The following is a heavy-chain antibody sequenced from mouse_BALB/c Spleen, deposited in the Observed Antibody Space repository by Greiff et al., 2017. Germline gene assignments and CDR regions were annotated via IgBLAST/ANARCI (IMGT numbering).Heavy chain of an antibody. J-gene: IGHJ2*01. V-gene: IGHV1-87*01. CDR1: GYTFTSYW. CDR3: AREDDPFDY. CDR2: IYPGDGDT. D-gene: IGHD2-12*01. Sequence: VQGVESVAELARPGASVKLSCKASGYTFTSYWMQWVKQRPGQGLEWIGAIYPGDGDTRYTQKFKGKATLTADKSSSTAYMQLSSLASEDSAVYYCAREDDPFDYWGQGSTLRVSS.